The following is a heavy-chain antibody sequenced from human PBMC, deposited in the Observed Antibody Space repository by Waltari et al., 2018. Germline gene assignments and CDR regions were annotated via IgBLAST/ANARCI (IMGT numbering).Heavy chain of an antibody. CDR2: IKQDGSEE. CDR1: GISFSSFW. D-gene: IGHD6-19*01. J-gene: IGHJ4*02. Sequence: EVQLVESGGGLVQLGGSLRLSCEASGISFSSFWMPWVRQAPGKGLEWVSNIKQDGSEEYYVDSVKGRFTISKDNAKNSLYLQMNSLRAEDTAVYFCARERRGQSGWYYFDFWGQGSLVTVSS. CDR3: ARERRGQSGWYYFDF. V-gene: IGHV3-7*01.